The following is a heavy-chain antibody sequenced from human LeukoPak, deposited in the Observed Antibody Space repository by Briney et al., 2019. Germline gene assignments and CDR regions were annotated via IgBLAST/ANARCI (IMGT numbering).Heavy chain of an antibody. Sequence: ASVKVSCKASGYTFTGYYMHWVRQAPGQGPGWMGWINPNSGGANYAQKFQGRVTMTRDTSISTAYMELSRLRSDDTAVYYCAREELGYCSGGSCYWFDPWGQGTLVTVSS. CDR1: GYTFTGYY. CDR2: INPNSGGA. D-gene: IGHD2-15*01. V-gene: IGHV1-2*02. J-gene: IGHJ5*02. CDR3: AREELGYCSGGSCYWFDP.